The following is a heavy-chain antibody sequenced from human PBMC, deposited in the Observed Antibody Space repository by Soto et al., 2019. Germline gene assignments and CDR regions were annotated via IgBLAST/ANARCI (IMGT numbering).Heavy chain of an antibody. Sequence: GGSLRLSCAASGFTFSSYAMHWVRQASGKGLEWVAVISYDGSNKYYADSVKGRFTISRDNSKNTLYLQMNSLRAEDTAVYYCARGSSGVIIPFDYWGQGTQVTVSS. CDR2: ISYDGSNK. CDR3: ARGSSGVIIPFDY. D-gene: IGHD3-3*01. V-gene: IGHV3-30-3*01. J-gene: IGHJ4*02. CDR1: GFTFSSYA.